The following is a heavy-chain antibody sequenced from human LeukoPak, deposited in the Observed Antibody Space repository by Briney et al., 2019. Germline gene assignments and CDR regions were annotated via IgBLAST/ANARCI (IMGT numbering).Heavy chain of an antibody. CDR3: ARDGGYDYVWGSYGLDY. CDR1: GGTFSSYA. CDR2: IIPIFGTA. D-gene: IGHD3-16*01. V-gene: IGHV1-69*06. Sequence: GSSVKVSCKASGGTFSSYAISWVRQAPGQGLEWMGGIIPIFGTANYAQKFQGRVTITADKSTSTAYMELSSLRSEDTAVYYCARDGGYDYVWGSYGLDYWGQGTLVTVSS. J-gene: IGHJ4*02.